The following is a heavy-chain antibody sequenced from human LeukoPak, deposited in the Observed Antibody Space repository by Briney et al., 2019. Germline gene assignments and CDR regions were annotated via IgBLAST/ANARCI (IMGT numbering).Heavy chain of an antibody. CDR1: GFTFSSYS. J-gene: IGHJ4*02. V-gene: IGHV3-21*01. CDR3: AKSTVVTPGPPDY. Sequence: GGSQRLSCAASGFTFSSYSMNWVRQAPGKGLEWVSSISSSSSYIYYADSVKGRFTISRDNAKNSLYLQMNSLRAEDTAVYYCAKSTVVTPGPPDYWGQGTLVTVSS. CDR2: ISSSSSYI. D-gene: IGHD4-23*01.